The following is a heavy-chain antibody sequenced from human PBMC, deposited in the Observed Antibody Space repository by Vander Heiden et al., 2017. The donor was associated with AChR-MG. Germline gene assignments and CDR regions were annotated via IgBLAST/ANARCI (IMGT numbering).Heavy chain of an antibody. D-gene: IGHD2-2*01. CDR1: GFTFGSYA. J-gene: IGHJ6*02. V-gene: IGHV3-23*01. CDR3: AKDPGPAAKELLDYYYGMDV. Sequence: EVQLLESGGGLVQPGGSLRLSCAASGFTFGSYARGGVRQAPGRGLEWVSASSGSGGSTYYEDSVQVRFTISRDNSKNTLYLQMNSVRAEDTAVYYCAKDPGPAAKELLDYYYGMDVWGHGTTVTVSS. CDR2: SSGSGGST.